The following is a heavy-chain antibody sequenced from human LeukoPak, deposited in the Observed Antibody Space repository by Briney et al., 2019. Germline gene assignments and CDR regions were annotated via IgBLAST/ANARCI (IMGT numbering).Heavy chain of an antibody. Sequence: SQTPSLTCAISGDSVSSNSAAWNWIRQSPSRGLEWLGRTYYRSRWYTDYGVSVKGRITINPDTSKNQFSLQLNSVTPEDTAVYYCVRSGSGSYDYWGQGTLVTVSS. CDR1: GDSVSSNSAA. V-gene: IGHV6-1*01. D-gene: IGHD1-26*01. CDR3: VRSGSGSYDY. J-gene: IGHJ4*02. CDR2: TYYRSRWYT.